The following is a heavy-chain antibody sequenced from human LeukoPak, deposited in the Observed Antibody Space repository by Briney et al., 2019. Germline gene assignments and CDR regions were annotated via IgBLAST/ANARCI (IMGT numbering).Heavy chain of an antibody. CDR1: GYNFTTYA. CDR3: ARIFEDYYDSSANY. J-gene: IGHJ4*02. D-gene: IGHD3-22*01. CDR2: ITTDTGTP. V-gene: IGHV7-4-1*01. Sequence: GASVKVSCKASGYNFTTYAMNWVRQAPGQGLEWLGWITTDTGTPTYAQDFTGRFVFSLDTSDSTAYLQIHSLGAEDTAVYYCARIFEDYYDSSANYWGQGTLITVS.